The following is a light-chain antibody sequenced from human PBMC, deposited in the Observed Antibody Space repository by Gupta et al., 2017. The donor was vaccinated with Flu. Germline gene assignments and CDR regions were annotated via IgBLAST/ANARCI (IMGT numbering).Light chain of an antibody. CDR3: QQFNFWPPT. CDR1: QSLGSN. J-gene: IGKJ1*01. V-gene: IGKV3-15*01. CDR2: SAS. Sequence: GERATLSCRASQSLGSNLAWYQQRPGQAPRLLIFSASTRATGLPARFSGSGSGTEFTLTITSLQSEDFAIYYCQQFNFWPPTFGQGTKVEIK.